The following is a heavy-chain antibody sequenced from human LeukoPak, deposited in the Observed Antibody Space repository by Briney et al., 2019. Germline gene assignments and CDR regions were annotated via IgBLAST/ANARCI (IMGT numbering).Heavy chain of an antibody. D-gene: IGHD1-26*01. CDR3: ARDVSGSYQYYFDY. CDR2: INPNSGGT. J-gene: IGHJ4*02. CDR1: GYTFTSYD. V-gene: IGHV1-2*02. Sequence: ASVKVSCKASGYTFTSYDINWVRQATGQGLEWMGWINPNSGGTNYAQKFQGRVTMTRDTSISTAYMELSRLRSDDTAVYYCARDVSGSYQYYFDYWGQETLVTVSS.